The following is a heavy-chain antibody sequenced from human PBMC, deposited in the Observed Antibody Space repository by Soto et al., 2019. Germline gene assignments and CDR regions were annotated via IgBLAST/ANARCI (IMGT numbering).Heavy chain of an antibody. CDR3: SKGGHFDY. CDR2: ITSSSSTI. V-gene: IGHV3-48*02. D-gene: IGHD3-16*01. CDR1: GFSFSTYD. Sequence: GGSLRLSCAASGFSFSTYDMNWVRQAPGKGLEWVSFITSSSSTIYYADSVKGRFTISRDNAKNSLYLQMNSLRDEDTAVYYCSKGGHFDYWGQGTLVTVSS. J-gene: IGHJ4*02.